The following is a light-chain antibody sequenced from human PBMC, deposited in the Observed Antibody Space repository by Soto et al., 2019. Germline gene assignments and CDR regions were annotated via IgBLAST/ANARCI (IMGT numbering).Light chain of an antibody. CDR2: DAS. CDR1: QSVSSY. V-gene: IGKV3-11*01. CDR3: QQYGDLPWT. J-gene: IGKJ1*01. Sequence: EIVLTPSPVTLSLSPVERATLSCRASQSVSSYLAWYQQKPGQAPRLLIYDASNRATGIPARFSGSGSGTDFTLTINRLEPEDFAVYYCQQYGDLPWTFGQGTKVDIK.